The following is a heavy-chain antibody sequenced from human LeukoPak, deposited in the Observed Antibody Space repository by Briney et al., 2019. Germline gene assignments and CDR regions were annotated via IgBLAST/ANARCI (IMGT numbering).Heavy chain of an antibody. D-gene: IGHD1-26*01. V-gene: IGHV4-59*01. CDR3: ARDLSGSLQN. J-gene: IGHJ4*02. Sequence: SETLSLTCTVSGGSISSFYWSWIRQPPGKGLEWIGYIYYSGSTNYNPSLKSRVTISVDTSKNQFSLKLSSVTAADTAVYYCARDLSGSLQNWGQGTLVTVSS. CDR1: GGSISSFY. CDR2: IYYSGST.